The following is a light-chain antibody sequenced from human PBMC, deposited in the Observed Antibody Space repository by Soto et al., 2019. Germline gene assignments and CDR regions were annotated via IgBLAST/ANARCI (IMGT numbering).Light chain of an antibody. CDR2: DAS. V-gene: IGKV1-5*01. Sequence: DIQMTQSPSTLSASIGDRVTITCRASQSISRWVAWYQQKPGEAPKVLIWDASSLQRGVPSRFSGSGSGTEFTLTISSLQPDDFATYYCQQYNDYSTWTFGQGTKVDLK. CDR1: QSISRW. J-gene: IGKJ1*01. CDR3: QQYNDYSTWT.